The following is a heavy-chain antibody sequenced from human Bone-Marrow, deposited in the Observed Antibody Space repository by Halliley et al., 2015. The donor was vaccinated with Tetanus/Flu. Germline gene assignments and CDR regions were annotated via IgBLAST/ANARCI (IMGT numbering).Heavy chain of an antibody. CDR1: GGSISSYY. D-gene: IGHD3-22*01. CDR3: AGHFDRAYYFDY. J-gene: IGHJ4*02. Sequence: TLSLTCTVSGGSISSYYWSWIRQPPGKGLEWIGYIYYTGSTNYNPSLKSRVTISVDRSKNQFSLKLSSVTAADTAVYYCAGHFDRAYYFDYWGQGTLVTVSS. CDR2: IYYTGST. V-gene: IGHV4-59*01.